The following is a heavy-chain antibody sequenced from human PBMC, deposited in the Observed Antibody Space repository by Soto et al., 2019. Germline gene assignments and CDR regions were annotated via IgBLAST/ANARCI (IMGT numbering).Heavy chain of an antibody. D-gene: IGHD4-17*01. V-gene: IGHV3-20*04. CDR2: INRHGGST. Sequence: EVQLVESGGGAVRPGGSLRLSCAASGFPFDDYGMSWVRQAPGKGLEWVSGINRHGGSTGYADSVKGRFTISRDNAKNSLHLPMNSLRAEDTAFYYCARTPGYYGDFFDYWGQGTLVTVSA. CDR3: ARTPGYYGDFFDY. CDR1: GFPFDDYG. J-gene: IGHJ4*02.